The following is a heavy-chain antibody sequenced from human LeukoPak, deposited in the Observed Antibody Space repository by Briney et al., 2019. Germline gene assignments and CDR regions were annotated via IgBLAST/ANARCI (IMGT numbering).Heavy chain of an antibody. J-gene: IGHJ1*01. Sequence: SVKVSCKASGGTFSSYAISRVRQAPGQGLEWMGRIIPILGIANYAQKFQGRVTITADKSTSTAYMELSSLRSEDTAVYYCAKDQGWCSGGSCYPQHWGQGTLVTVSS. CDR3: AKDQGWCSGGSCYPQH. CDR2: IIPILGIA. D-gene: IGHD2-15*01. CDR1: GGTFSSYA. V-gene: IGHV1-69*04.